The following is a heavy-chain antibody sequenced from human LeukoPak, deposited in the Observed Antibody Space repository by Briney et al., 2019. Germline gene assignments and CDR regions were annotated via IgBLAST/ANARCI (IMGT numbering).Heavy chain of an antibody. CDR2: ISGSGGST. CDR3: ARGGRKSRGVDIVRKKETGYYYYMDV. CDR1: GFTFSSYE. V-gene: IGHV3-23*01. J-gene: IGHJ6*03. Sequence: GGSLRLSCAASGFTFSSYEMNWVRQAPGKGLEWVSAISGSGGSTYYADSVKGRFTISRDNSKNTLYLQMNSLRAEDTAVYYCARGGRKSRGVDIVRKKETGYYYYMDVWGKGTTVTVSS. D-gene: IGHD2-15*01.